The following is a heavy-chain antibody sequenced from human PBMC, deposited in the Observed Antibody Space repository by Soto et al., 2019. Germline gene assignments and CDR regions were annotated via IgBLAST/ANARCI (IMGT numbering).Heavy chain of an antibody. J-gene: IGHJ6*02. CDR2: IYTSGST. D-gene: IGHD3-16*01. CDR1: GASIISYY. V-gene: IGHV4-4*07. CDR3: AGGGRRGSVCYNLIAYSGMYA. Sequence: SETLSLTCTISGASIISYYWSWIPQPAGKGLEWIGRIYTSGSTNYNPSLKSRVTMSVDTSKNQFSLTLSSVTAADTAGYYCAGGGRRGSVCYNLIAYSGMYARAQGNTV.